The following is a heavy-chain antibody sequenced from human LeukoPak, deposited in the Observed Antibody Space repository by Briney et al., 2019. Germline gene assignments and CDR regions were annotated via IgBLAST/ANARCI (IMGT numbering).Heavy chain of an antibody. J-gene: IGHJ3*02. CDR3: ARAFPRLCGDLDAFDI. CDR2: INPNSGGT. V-gene: IGHV1-2*02. CDR1: GYTFTGYY. D-gene: IGHD4-17*01. Sequence: ASVKVSCKASGYTFTGYYMHWVRQAPGQGLEWMGWINPNSGGTNYAQKFQGRVTMTRDTSISTAYMELSRLRSDDTAVYYCARAFPRLCGDLDAFDIWGQGTMVTVSS.